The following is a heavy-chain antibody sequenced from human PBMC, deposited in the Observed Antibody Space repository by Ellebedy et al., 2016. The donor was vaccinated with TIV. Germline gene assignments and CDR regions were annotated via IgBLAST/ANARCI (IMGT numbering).Heavy chain of an antibody. D-gene: IGHD3-16*01. CDR2: IYPGDSDT. J-gene: IGHJ3*02. CDR3: AGGRTPHDAFDI. CDR1: GYSFTSYW. V-gene: IGHV5-51*01. Sequence: GGSLRLSXKGSGYSFTSYWIGWVRQMPGKGLEWMGIIYPGDSDTRYSPSFQGQVTISADKSISTAYLQWSSLKASDTAMYYCAGGRTPHDAFDIWGQGTMVTVSS.